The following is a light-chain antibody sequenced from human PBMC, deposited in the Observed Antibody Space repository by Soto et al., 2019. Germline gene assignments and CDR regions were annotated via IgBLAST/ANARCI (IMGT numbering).Light chain of an antibody. CDR3: QQFHTYYT. CDR1: QTINTL. J-gene: IGKJ2*01. V-gene: IGKV1-5*01. CDR2: DAS. Sequence: DIEMTQSPSTLSASVGDRVTITCRASQTINTLLAWYQQKQGRAPKLLIYDASRLEDGVPSRFSGSGYGTEFTLTISGLQPDDFATYYCQQFHTYYTFGQGTNVHIK.